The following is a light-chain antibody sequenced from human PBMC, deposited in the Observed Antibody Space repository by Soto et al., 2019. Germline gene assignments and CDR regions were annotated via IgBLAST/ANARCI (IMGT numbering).Light chain of an antibody. CDR2: KAS. J-gene: IGKJ2*01. CDR1: QSITTW. Sequence: DIQMTQSPSILSASVGDRVTITCRASQSITTWLAWYQQKPGKAPNLLIYKASNLETGVPSRFSGSGSGTEFTLTISGLQRDDFATYYCQQYETYTTFGQGTTLEIK. CDR3: QQYETYTT. V-gene: IGKV1-5*03.